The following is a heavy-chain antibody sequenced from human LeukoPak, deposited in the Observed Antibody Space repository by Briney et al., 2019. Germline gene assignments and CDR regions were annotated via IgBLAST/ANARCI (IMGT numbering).Heavy chain of an antibody. CDR1: GYTFTTYY. CDR3: ARNTNSGFDY. J-gene: IGHJ4*02. D-gene: IGHD2-8*01. CDR2: INPSGGST. V-gene: IGHV1-46*01. Sequence: ASVKVSCKASGYTFTTYYIHWVRQAPVQGLEWMGLINPSGGSTSFAQKFQGRITMTRDTSTNTVYMELSSLSSEDTAVYYCARNTNSGFDYWGQGTLVTVPS.